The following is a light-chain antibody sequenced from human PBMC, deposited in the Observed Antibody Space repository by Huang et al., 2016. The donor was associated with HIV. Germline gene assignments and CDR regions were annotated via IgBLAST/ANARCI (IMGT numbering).Light chain of an antibody. Sequence: DIQVTQSPSSLSASVGDRVTITCQASQDITDYLNWYQQTPGKAPKLLLSEASNLASGVPARFSGTRSGTDFTVTLTSLQPEDLATYYCQQYDTLPYTFGQGTKLEI. CDR2: EAS. CDR3: QQYDTLPYT. CDR1: QDITDY. V-gene: IGKV1-33*01. J-gene: IGKJ2*01.